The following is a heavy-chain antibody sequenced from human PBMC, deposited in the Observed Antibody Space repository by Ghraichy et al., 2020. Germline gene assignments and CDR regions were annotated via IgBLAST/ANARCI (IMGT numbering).Heavy chain of an antibody. J-gene: IGHJ4*02. CDR1: GVIFNRYW. D-gene: IGHD4-11*01. V-gene: IGHV3-7*01. Sequence: GGSLRLSCAASGVIFNRYWMTWVRQAPGKGLEWVVHINTDGSHTAYVDSVKGRFTISRDNAQNSLYLQMNSLRAEDTAMYFCASANDYRTDFWGQGALVTVSS. CDR3: ASANDYRTDF. CDR2: INTDGSHT.